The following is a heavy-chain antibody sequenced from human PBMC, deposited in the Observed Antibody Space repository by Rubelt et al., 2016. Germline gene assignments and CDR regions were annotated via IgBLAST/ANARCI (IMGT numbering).Heavy chain of an antibody. CDR1: FSSYA. D-gene: IGHD6-19*01. CDR2: IIPIFGTA. CDR3: ARGLSYIAVAGHFDY. J-gene: IGHJ4*02. Sequence: FSSYAISWVRQAPGQGLEWMGGIIPIFGTANYAQKFQGRVTITADKSTSTAYMELSSLRSEDTAVYYCARGLSYIAVAGHFDYWGQGTLVTVSS. V-gene: IGHV1-69*06.